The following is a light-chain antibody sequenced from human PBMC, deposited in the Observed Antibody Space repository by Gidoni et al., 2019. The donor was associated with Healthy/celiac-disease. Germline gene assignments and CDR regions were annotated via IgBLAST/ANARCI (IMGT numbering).Light chain of an antibody. CDR3: QQRSNWPTSLT. CDR1: QSVSSY. CDR2: DAS. J-gene: IGKJ4*01. V-gene: IGKV3-11*01. Sequence: EIVLTQSPATLSLSPGERATLSCRASQSVSSYLAWYQQKPGQAPRLLIYDASNRATGIPARFSGSGSGTDFTLTISSIEPEDLAVYYCQQRSNWPTSLTFGGGTKVEIK.